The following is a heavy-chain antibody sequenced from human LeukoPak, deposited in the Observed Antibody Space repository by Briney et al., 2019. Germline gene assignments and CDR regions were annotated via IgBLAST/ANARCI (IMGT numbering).Heavy chain of an antibody. CDR1: GFTFSSYG. J-gene: IGHJ4*02. Sequence: PGGSLRLSCAASGFTFSSYGMHWVRQAPGKGLEWVAVISYDGSNKYYADSVKGRFTISRDNSKNTLYLQMNSLRAEDTAVYYCAKDLLISRIAAAGPFDSWGQGTLVTVSS. V-gene: IGHV3-30*18. D-gene: IGHD6-13*01. CDR3: AKDLLISRIAAAGPFDS. CDR2: ISYDGSNK.